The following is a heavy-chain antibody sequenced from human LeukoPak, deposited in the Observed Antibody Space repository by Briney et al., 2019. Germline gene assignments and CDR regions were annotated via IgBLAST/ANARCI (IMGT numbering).Heavy chain of an antibody. D-gene: IGHD4-17*01. CDR1: GGSISSSSYY. CDR2: IYYSGST. V-gene: IGHV4-39*07. J-gene: IGHJ4*02. CDR3: ARDRTTVYDY. Sequence: KPSETLSLTCTVSGGSISSSSYYWGWIRQPPGKGLEWIGSIYYSGSTYYNPSLKSRVTISVDTSKNQFSLKLSSVTAADTAVYYCARDRTTVYDYWGQGTLVTVSS.